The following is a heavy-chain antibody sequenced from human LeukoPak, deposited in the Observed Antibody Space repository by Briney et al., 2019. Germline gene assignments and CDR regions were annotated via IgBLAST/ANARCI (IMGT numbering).Heavy chain of an antibody. V-gene: IGHV1-69*13. CDR3: ARGVSRSGWYKANYYYYGMDV. CDR2: IIPIFGTA. D-gene: IGHD6-19*01. J-gene: IGHJ6*02. CDR1: GGTFSSYA. Sequence: GASVKVSFKASGGTFSSYAISWVRQAPGQGLEWMGGIIPIFGTANYAQKFQGRVTITADESTSTAYMELSSLRSEDTAVYYCARGVSRSGWYKANYYYYGMDVWGQGTTVTVSS.